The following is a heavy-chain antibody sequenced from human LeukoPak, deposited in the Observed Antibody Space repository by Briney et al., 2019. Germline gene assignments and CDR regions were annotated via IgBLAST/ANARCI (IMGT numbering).Heavy chain of an antibody. D-gene: IGHD6-13*01. CDR2: ISSTSNHK. V-gene: IGHV3-21*06. CDR1: GFTFRSFS. J-gene: IGHJ3*02. Sequence: GGSLRLSCAASGFTFRSFSMTWVRQAPGKGLEWVASISSTSNHKYHADSVKGRFTISRDNDKNSLYLQMNRLRAEDTALYYCATRVTADSYDASDIWGQGTMVTVSS. CDR3: ATRVTADSYDASDI.